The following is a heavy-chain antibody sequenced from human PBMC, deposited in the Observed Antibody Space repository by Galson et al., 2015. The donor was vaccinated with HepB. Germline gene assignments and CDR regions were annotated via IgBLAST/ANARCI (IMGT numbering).Heavy chain of an antibody. CDR2: ISAYNGNT. J-gene: IGHJ6*02. CDR1: GYTFTSYG. D-gene: IGHD6-13*01. CDR3: ARDLHIAAASYYGMDV. Sequence: SAKVSCKASGYTFTSYGISWVRQAPGQGLEWMGWISAYNGNTNYAQKLQGRVTMTTDTSTSTAYMELRSLRSDDTAVYYCARDLHIAAASYYGMDVWGQGTTVTVSS. V-gene: IGHV1-18*04.